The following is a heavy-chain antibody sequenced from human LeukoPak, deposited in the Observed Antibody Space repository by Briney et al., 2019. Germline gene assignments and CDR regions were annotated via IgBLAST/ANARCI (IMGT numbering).Heavy chain of an antibody. Sequence: GGSLRLSCAASGFTVSSNYMSWVRQAPGKGLEWVSVIYSGGSTYYADSVKGRFTISRDNSKNTLYLQMNSLRAEDTAVHYCARGAWSENPFDYWGQGTLVTVSS. CDR1: GFTVSSNY. CDR3: ARGAWSENPFDY. CDR2: IYSGGST. D-gene: IGHD1-14*01. V-gene: IGHV3-53*01. J-gene: IGHJ4*02.